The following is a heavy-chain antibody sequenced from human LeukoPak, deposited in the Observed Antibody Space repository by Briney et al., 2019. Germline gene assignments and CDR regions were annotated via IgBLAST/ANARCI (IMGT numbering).Heavy chain of an antibody. Sequence: PGGSLRSSCSASGFTFSNYAMHWVRQAPGMGLEWVALILYDGSNEYYADSVQGRFTISRDSSRNTLYLQMNSLRAEDTAVYYCAKDGTGGYYYRDYWGQGTPVTVSS. CDR3: AKDGTGGYYYRDY. V-gene: IGHV3-30*04. J-gene: IGHJ4*02. CDR2: ILYDGSNE. CDR1: GFTFSNYA. D-gene: IGHD3-22*01.